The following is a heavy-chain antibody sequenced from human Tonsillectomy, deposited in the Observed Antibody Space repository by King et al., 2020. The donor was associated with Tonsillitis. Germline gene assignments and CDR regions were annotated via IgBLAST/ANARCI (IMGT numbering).Heavy chain of an antibody. Sequence: LQESGPGLVKPSQNLSLTCTVSGDSISSGGYYWSWIRQPAGKGLEWIGRIYASGSTYCNPSLQSRVAMSVDTSQNKFSLKVNSVTAADTAVYYCARARSSWREYYYYFFYMDVWGKGTTVTVSS. J-gene: IGHJ6*03. CDR1: GDSISSGGYY. CDR3: ARARSSWREYYYYFFYMDV. V-gene: IGHV4-61*02. D-gene: IGHD2-2*01. CDR2: IYASGST.